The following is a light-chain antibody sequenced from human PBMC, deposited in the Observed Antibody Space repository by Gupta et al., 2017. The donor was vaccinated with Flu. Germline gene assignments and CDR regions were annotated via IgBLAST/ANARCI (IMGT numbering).Light chain of an antibody. J-gene: IGKJ4*01. V-gene: IGKV2-28*01. CDR3: KQDLPTPLT. Sequence: DIVITQSPLSLPVTPGEPASISCRSSQSLLHSNGYNYFDWYLQKPGQSPQLLIYLGSNRASGVPDRFSGSGLGTDFTLKISRVEAEDVGVYYCKQDLPTPLTFGGGTKVEIK. CDR2: LGS. CDR1: QSLLHSNGYNY.